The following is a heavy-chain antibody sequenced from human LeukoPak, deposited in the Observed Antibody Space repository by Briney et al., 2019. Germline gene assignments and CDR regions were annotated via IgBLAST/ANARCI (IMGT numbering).Heavy chain of an antibody. CDR3: AREEEGLTYYYDSSGHIDY. J-gene: IGHJ4*02. D-gene: IGHD3-22*01. Sequence: PSETLSLTCTVSGGSISSYYWSWIRQPAGKGLEWIGRIYTSGSTNYNPSLKSRVTMSVDTSKNQFSLKLSSVTAADTAVYYCAREEEGLTYYYDSSGHIDYWGQGTLVTVSS. CDR1: GGSISSYY. CDR2: IYTSGST. V-gene: IGHV4-4*07.